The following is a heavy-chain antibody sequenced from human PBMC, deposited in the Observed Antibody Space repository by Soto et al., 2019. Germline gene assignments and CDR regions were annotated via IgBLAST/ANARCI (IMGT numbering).Heavy chain of an antibody. J-gene: IGHJ4*02. CDR2: DASKA. CDR1: GFTFSNYA. CDR3: ARTGSYGDY. Sequence: QVQLVESGGGVVQPGRSLRLSCAASGFTFSNYAMHWVRQAPGKGLEWVAVDASKAYYAESVKGLSTISRDNSKDTLYLQMNSLRGEDTAVYYCARTGSYGDYWGQGTLVTVSP. D-gene: IGHD1-26*01. V-gene: IGHV3-33*03.